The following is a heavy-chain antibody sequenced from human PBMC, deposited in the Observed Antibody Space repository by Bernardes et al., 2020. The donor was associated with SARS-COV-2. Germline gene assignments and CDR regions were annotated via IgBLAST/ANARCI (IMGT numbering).Heavy chain of an antibody. J-gene: IGHJ4*02. CDR2: IHHSGAT. D-gene: IGHD3-3*01. CDR1: GASLNSGDYY. Sequence: SETLSLTCTVSGASLNSGDYYWTWIRQHPEKGLEWIGYIHHSGATYYNPSLRSRLMISLDTSRGQFSLTLTSVIAADTAVYYCAREATLESRRGEIWGQGTRLTVSS. CDR3: AREATLESRRGEI. V-gene: IGHV4-31*03.